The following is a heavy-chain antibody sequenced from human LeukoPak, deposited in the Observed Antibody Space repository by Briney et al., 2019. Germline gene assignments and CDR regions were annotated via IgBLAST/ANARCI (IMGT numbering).Heavy chain of an antibody. Sequence: GGSLRLSCAASGFTFSNYAMSGVRQAPGKGLEWVSTVSASGTNSYYADSVKGRFTISRDNSKNTLYLQLNILSAQDTAVCFCAKSRGIYCRGSSCSFDYWGQGILVTVSS. V-gene: IGHV3-23*01. CDR1: GFTFSNYA. J-gene: IGHJ4*02. CDR2: VSASGTNS. CDR3: AKSRGIYCRGSSCSFDY. D-gene: IGHD2-2*01.